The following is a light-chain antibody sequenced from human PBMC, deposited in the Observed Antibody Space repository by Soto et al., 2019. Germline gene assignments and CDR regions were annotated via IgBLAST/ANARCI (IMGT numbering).Light chain of an antibody. J-gene: IGLJ2*01. CDR2: ENN. V-gene: IGLV1-51*02. CDR1: NSNIGNNY. CDR3: GAWDSSLTTGV. Sequence: QSVLTQLPSVSAAPGQKVTISCSGTNSNIGNNYVSWYQQLPGTAPKLLIYENNKRPSGIPDRFSGSKSGTSATLGITGLQTGDEADYYCGAWDSSLTTGVFGGGTTLTVL.